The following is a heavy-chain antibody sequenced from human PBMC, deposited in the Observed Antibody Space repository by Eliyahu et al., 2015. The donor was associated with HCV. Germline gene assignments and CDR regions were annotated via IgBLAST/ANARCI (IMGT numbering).Heavy chain of an antibody. V-gene: IGHV3-23*01. CDR1: GFTFSSYA. J-gene: IGHJ4*02. CDR2: ISGSGGST. CDR3: ATVLGGSFDY. D-gene: IGHD1-26*01. Sequence: EVQLLESGGGLVQPXGSLRLSXAASGFTFSSYAMSWVRQAPGKGLEWVSAISGSGGSTYYADSVKGRFTISRDNSKNTLYLQMNSLRAEDTAVYYCATVLGGSFDYWGQGTLVTVSS.